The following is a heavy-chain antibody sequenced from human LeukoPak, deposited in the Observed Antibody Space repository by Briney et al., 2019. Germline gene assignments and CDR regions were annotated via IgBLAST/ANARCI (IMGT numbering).Heavy chain of an antibody. J-gene: IGHJ6*02. CDR1: GYTFTSYG. CDR2: FDPEDGET. CDR3: ATVYVAATPVPCVYCGDLRDYGMDV. Sequence: GASVKVSCKASGYTFTSYGISWVRQAPGKGLEWMGGFDPEDGETIYAQKFQGRVTMTEDTSTDTAYMELSSLRSEDTAVYYCATVYVAATPVPCVYCGDLRDYGMDVWGQGTTVTVSS. V-gene: IGHV1-24*01. D-gene: IGHD2-15*01.